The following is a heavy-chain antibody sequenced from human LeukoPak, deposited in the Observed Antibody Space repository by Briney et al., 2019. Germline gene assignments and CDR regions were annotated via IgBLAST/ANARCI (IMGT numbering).Heavy chain of an antibody. V-gene: IGHV3-15*01. D-gene: IGHD3-22*01. CDR1: GFTFSNAW. Sequence: PGGSLRLSCAASGFTFSNAWMSWVRQAPGKGLEWVGRFKSKTDGGTTDYAAPVKGRFTISRDDSKNTLHVQMKSLKSEDTAVYYCTTGVSSEDAFDIWGQGTMVTVSS. CDR2: FKSKTDGGTT. J-gene: IGHJ3*02. CDR3: TTGVSSEDAFDI.